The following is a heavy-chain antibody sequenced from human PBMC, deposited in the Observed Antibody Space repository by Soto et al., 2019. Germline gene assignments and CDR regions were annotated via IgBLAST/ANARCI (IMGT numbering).Heavy chain of an antibody. CDR1: GGSISSGGYY. Sequence: QVQLQESGPGLVKPSQTLSLTCTVSGGSISSGGYYWSWIRQHPGKGLEWIGYIYYSGSTYYNPSPKRRVTISVNTSKNQFSLKLSSVTAADTAVYYCARDEGGTTAIGGWGQGTLVTVSS. CDR3: ARDEGGTTAIGG. CDR2: IYYSGST. V-gene: IGHV4-31*03. D-gene: IGHD1-26*01. J-gene: IGHJ4*02.